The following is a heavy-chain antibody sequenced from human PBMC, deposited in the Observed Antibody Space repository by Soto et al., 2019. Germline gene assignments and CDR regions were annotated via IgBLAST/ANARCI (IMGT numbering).Heavy chain of an antibody. J-gene: IGHJ5*02. D-gene: IGHD6-19*01. V-gene: IGHV5-10-1*01. CDR1: GYSFTSYW. Sequence: GESLKISCKGSGYSFTSYWISWVRQMPGKGLEWMGRIDPSDSYTNYSPSFQGHVTISADKSISTAYLQWSSLKASDTAMYYCARHVGGSGWYAWFDPWGQGILVTVSS. CDR2: IDPSDSYT. CDR3: ARHVGGSGWYAWFDP.